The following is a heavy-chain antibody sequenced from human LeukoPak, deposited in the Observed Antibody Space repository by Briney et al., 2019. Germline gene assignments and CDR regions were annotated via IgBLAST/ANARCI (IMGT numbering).Heavy chain of an antibody. V-gene: IGHV4-30-4*01. J-gene: IGHJ4*02. CDR2: ISYSGST. CDR1: GGSVSSDDDY. CDR3: ARAPIAAVRRELAC. D-gene: IGHD6-25*01. Sequence: SETLSLTCKVAGGSVSSDDDYWSWIRQPPGGGLEWVGYISYSGSTYFNPSLKSRVTLSVDASGNQFSLNLSSVTAADTAVYYCARAPIAAVRRELACWGQGTLVMVSS.